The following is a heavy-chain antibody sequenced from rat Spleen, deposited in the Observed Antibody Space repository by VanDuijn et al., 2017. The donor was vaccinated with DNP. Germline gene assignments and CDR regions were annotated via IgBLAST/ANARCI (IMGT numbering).Heavy chain of an antibody. Sequence: QVQLQQSGGELAKPGSSVKISCKASGYSFTSYYISWIKQTTGQGLEYIGYLNTGSGDTTYNEKFKGKATFTVDKSSSTAFMQLSSLTPDDSAVYYCTRGTTGVTPFAYWGQGTLVTVSS. J-gene: IGHJ3*01. D-gene: IGHD1-9*01. CDR1: GYSFTSYY. CDR3: TRGTTGVTPFAY. CDR2: LNTGSGDT. V-gene: IGHV1-43*01.